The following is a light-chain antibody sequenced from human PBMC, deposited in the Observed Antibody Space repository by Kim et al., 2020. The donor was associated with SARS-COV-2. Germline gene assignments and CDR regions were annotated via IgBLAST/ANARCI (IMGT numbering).Light chain of an antibody. Sequence: GDTVTITCRASEMISNLLAWYQQKPGKAPKLLIYKASTLNNGVPSTYSGSGSGTDFTLTISSLQPEDFATYYCQQYHTYPLTFGGGTKVDIK. CDR3: QQYHTYPLT. J-gene: IGKJ4*01. CDR2: KAS. CDR1: EMISNL. V-gene: IGKV1-5*03.